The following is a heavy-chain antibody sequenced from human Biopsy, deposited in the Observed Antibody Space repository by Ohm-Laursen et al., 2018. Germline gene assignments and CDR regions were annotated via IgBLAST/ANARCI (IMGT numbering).Heavy chain of an antibody. CDR1: GDSINSSY. J-gene: IGHJ4*02. CDR2: ISNSGNT. Sequence: PGTLSLTCTVSGDSINSSYWSWIRQAPGKGLEWIGFISNSGNTNYNPPLKSRVTISADTSKNQFSLKLGSVTVADTAVFYCARRGSGGRSFDYWGQGSLVTVSS. CDR3: ARRGSGGRSFDY. D-gene: IGHD2-15*01. V-gene: IGHV4-59*08.